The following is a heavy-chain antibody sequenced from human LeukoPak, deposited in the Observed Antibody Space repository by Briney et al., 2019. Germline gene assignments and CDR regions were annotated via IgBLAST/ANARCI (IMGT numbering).Heavy chain of an antibody. CDR3: ARGRHPTVVTHGNYGMDV. Sequence: PSQTLSLTCAVSGGSISSGGYSWSWIRQPPGKGLEWIGEINHSGSTNYNPSLKSRVTISVDTSKNQFSLKLSSVTAADTAVYYCARGRHPTVVTHGNYGMDVWGQGTTVTVSS. V-gene: IGHV4-30-2*01. D-gene: IGHD2-15*01. CDR1: GGSISSGGYS. CDR2: INHSGST. J-gene: IGHJ6*02.